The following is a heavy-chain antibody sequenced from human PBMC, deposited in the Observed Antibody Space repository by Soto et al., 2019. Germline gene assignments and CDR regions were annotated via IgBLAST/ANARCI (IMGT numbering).Heavy chain of an antibody. CDR3: ARGYRYAFYYYYYGMDV. CDR2: ISYDGSNK. D-gene: IGHD5-18*01. J-gene: IGHJ6*02. Sequence: QVQLVESGGGVVQPGRSLRLSCAASGFTVSSYAMHWVRQAPGKGLEWVAVISYDGSNKYYADSVKGRFTIYRDNSKNPLYLQMNSLRAEDTAVYYCARGYRYAFYYYYYGMDVWGQGTTVTVSS. CDR1: GFTVSSYA. V-gene: IGHV3-30-3*01.